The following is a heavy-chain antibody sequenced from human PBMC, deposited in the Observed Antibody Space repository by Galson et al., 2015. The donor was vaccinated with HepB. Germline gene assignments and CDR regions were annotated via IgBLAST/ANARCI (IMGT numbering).Heavy chain of an antibody. CDR1: GFTFSSYA. D-gene: IGHD6-13*01. V-gene: IGHV3-21*01. Sequence: SLRLSCAASGFTFSSYAMNWVRQAPGKGLEWVSSISSSSSYIYYADSVKGRFTISRDNAKNSLYLQMNSLRAEDTAVYYCARGKQQLEEGFTGYFDLWGRGTLVTVSS. CDR2: ISSSSSYI. CDR3: ARGKQQLEEGFTGYFDL. J-gene: IGHJ2*01.